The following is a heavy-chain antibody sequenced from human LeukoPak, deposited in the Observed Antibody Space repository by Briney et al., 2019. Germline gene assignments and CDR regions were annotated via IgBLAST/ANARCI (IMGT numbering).Heavy chain of an antibody. Sequence: PSETLSLTCTVSGGSISSSSYYWGWIRQPPGKGLEGSGRIYTSGSATYNPALKTGVTMSVDTAQNPFPLKLSSVTAADTAVYYCARDAGSYNAFDIWGQGTKVTVSS. CDR3: ARDAGSYNAFDI. CDR1: GGSISSSSYY. CDR2: IYTSGSA. J-gene: IGHJ3*02. V-gene: IGHV4-39*06. D-gene: IGHD1-26*01.